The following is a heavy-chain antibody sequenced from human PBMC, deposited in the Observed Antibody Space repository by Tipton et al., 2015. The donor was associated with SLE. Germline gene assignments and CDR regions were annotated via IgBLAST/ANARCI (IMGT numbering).Heavy chain of an antibody. V-gene: IGHV4-59*11. Sequence: TLSLTCTVSGGSISSHYWSWIRQPPGKGLEWIGYIYYSGSTNYNPSLKSRVIISVDTSKNQFSLKLSSVTAADTAVYYCARLEYSSSAANYWGQGTLVTVSS. CDR2: IYYSGST. D-gene: IGHD6-6*01. CDR1: GGSISSHY. J-gene: IGHJ4*02. CDR3: ARLEYSSSAANY.